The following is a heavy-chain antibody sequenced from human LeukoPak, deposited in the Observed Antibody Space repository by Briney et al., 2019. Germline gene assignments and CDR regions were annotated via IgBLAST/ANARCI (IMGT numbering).Heavy chain of an antibody. CDR1: GLTVSSYA. J-gene: IGHJ4*02. V-gene: IGHV3-23*01. CDR2: IIGSAVNT. Sequence: PGGSLRLSCGASGLTVSSYAMSWVRQAPGKGLEWVSTIIGSAVNTYYADPVKGRFTISRDDSKNTVYLQMNSLRAEDTAVYSCAKYTSGTSYRGLDQWGQGTLVTVSS. CDR3: AKYTSGTSYRGLDQ. D-gene: IGHD3-10*01.